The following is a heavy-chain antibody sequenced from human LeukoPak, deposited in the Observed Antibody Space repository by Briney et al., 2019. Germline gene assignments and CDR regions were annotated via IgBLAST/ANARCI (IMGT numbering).Heavy chain of an antibody. CDR3: AREDVSSALDY. CDR2: ISYHGSNK. J-gene: IGHJ4*02. Sequence: GGSLRLSRGASGFTFSSYAMHWVRQAPGKGLEWVAVISYHGSNKYFADSVKGRFTISRDNSKNTLYLQMNSLRGEDTAVYYCAREDVSSALDYWGQGTLVTVSS. V-gene: IGHV3-30*04. CDR1: GFTFSSYA.